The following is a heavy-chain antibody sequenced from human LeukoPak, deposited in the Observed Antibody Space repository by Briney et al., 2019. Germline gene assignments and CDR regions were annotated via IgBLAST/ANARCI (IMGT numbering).Heavy chain of an antibody. D-gene: IGHD1-26*01. CDR2: ISAYNGNT. CDR3: ARGDFVRSYSAFDI. J-gene: IGHJ3*02. V-gene: IGHV1-18*01. CDR1: GYTFTSYG. Sequence: ASVKVSCKASGYTFTSYGISWVRQAPGQGLEWMGWISAYNGNTNYAQKLQGRVTMTTDTSTSTACMELRSLRSDDTAVYYCARGDFVRSYSAFDIWGQGTMVTVSS.